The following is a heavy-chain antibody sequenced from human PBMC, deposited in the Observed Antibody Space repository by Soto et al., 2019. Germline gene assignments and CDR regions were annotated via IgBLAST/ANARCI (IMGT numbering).Heavy chain of an antibody. D-gene: IGHD2-15*01. CDR1: GFTFSSYA. CDR2: ISGSGGST. V-gene: IGHV3-23*01. Sequence: EVQLLESGGGLVQPGGSLRLSYAASGFTFSSYAMSWVRQAPGKGLEWVSAISGSGGSTYYADSVKGRFTISRDNSKNTLYLQMNSLRAEDTAVYYCAKDIAWWDYYDYWGQGTLVTVSS. J-gene: IGHJ4*02. CDR3: AKDIAWWDYYDY.